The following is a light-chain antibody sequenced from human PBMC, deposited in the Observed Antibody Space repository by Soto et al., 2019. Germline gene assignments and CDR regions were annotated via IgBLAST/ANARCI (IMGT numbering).Light chain of an antibody. J-gene: IGLJ3*02. Sequence: NFMLTQPHSVSESPGRSLTISCTGSSGSIASHYVQRYQQRPGSAPTPVIYENNQRPSRVPGRFFASIDSSSNADSPTISGLKTEDEADYYCQSYDSHNQVFGGGTKLTVL. V-gene: IGLV6-57*02. CDR1: SGSIASHY. CDR3: QSYDSHNQV. CDR2: ENN.